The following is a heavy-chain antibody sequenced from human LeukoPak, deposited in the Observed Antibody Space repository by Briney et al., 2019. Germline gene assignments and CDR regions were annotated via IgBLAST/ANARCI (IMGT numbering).Heavy chain of an antibody. J-gene: IGHJ6*02. V-gene: IGHV4-39*07. CDR2: INHSGST. D-gene: IGHD6-13*01. Sequence: SETLSLTCTVSGGSISSGGYYWSWIRQPPGKGLEWIGEINHSGSTNYNPSLKSRVTISVDTSKNQFSLKLSSVTAADTAVYYCARICAAVYYYYYGMDVWGQGTTVTVSS. CDR1: GGSISSGGYY. CDR3: ARICAAVYYYYYGMDV.